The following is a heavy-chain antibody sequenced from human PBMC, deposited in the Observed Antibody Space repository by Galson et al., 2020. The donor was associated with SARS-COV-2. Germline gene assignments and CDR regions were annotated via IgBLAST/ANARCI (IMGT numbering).Heavy chain of an antibody. CDR3: ARGVMATTGDWFDP. D-gene: IGHD5-12*01. CDR2: ISSSSSYI. J-gene: IGHJ5*02. Sequence: AGGPLRLSCAASGLTLSSYSMNWVRQAPGNGLEWVPSISSSSSYIYYADSVKGRFTISRDNAKNSLYLQMNSLRAEDTAVYYCARGVMATTGDWFDPWGQGTLVTVSS. CDR1: GLTLSSYS. V-gene: IGHV3-21*01.